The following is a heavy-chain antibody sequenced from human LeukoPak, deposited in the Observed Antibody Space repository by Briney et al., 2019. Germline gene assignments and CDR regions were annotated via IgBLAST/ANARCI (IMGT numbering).Heavy chain of an antibody. J-gene: IGHJ4*02. Sequence: GGSLRLSCAASGFTFSSYSMNWVRQAPGKGLEWVSVIFIGGNTYYADSVKGRFTISRDNSKNTLDLRMNSLRVEDTAMYYCARDSGSYHHWWGQGTLVTVSS. CDR1: GFTFSSYS. CDR3: ARDSGSYHHW. V-gene: IGHV3-66*01. CDR2: IFIGGNT. D-gene: IGHD1-26*01.